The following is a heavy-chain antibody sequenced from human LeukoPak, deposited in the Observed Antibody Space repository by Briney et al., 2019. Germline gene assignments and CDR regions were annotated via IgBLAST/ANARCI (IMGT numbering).Heavy chain of an antibody. CDR1: GFTFSSYA. D-gene: IGHD6-19*01. V-gene: IGHV3-30*04. Sequence: GGSLRLSCAASGFTFSSYAMHWVRQAPGKGLEWVAVISYDGSNKYYADSVKGRFTISSDNSKNTLYLQMNSLRAEDTAVYYCARDPLHLDAVACYFDYWGQGTLVTVSS. CDR3: ARDPLHLDAVACYFDY. J-gene: IGHJ4*02. CDR2: ISYDGSNK.